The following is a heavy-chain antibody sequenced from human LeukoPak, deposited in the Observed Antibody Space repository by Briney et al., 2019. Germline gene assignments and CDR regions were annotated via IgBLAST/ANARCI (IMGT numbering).Heavy chain of an antibody. CDR1: GFIFSVYY. CDR3: ARHDTAMATDYGMDV. CDR2: IRRRGGTI. Sequence: GGSRTLPCALSGFIFSVYYMRWLRHAPEGGREWVSHIRRRGGTIYYADSVKGRFAISRDNAKNSLYLQKNSLRAEDTAVYYCARHDTAMATDYGMDVWGQGTTVTVSS. V-gene: IGHV3-11*01. J-gene: IGHJ6*02. D-gene: IGHD5-18*01.